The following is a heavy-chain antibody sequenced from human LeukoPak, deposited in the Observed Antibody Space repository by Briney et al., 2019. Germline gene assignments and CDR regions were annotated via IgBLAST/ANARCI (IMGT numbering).Heavy chain of an antibody. Sequence: GGSLRLSCAASGFNFNNFAMSWVRQAPGKGPEWLSAMTGPANTTYYAESVKGRFTISRDYSKSMVHLQMNSLRVEDTAIYYCAKGAEIDHWGQGTLVTVSS. CDR3: AKGAEIDH. CDR1: GFNFNNFA. V-gene: IGHV3-23*01. J-gene: IGHJ4*02. CDR2: MTGPANTT.